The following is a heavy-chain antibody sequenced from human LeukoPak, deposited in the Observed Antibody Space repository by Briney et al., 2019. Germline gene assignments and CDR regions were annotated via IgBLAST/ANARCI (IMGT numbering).Heavy chain of an antibody. CDR1: GYTFTSYY. CDR3: ARDDYDYVWGSYRPLGY. J-gene: IGHJ4*02. D-gene: IGHD3-16*02. V-gene: IGHV1-46*01. Sequence: ASVKVSCKAPGYTFTSYYMHWVRQAPGQGLEWMGIINPSGGSTSYAQKFQGRVTMTRNTSTSTVYMELSSLRSEDTAVYYCARDDYDYVWGSYRPLGYWGQGTLVTVSS. CDR2: INPSGGST.